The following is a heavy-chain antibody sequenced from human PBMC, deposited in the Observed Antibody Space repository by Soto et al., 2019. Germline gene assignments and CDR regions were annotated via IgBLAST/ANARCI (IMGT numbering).Heavy chain of an antibody. CDR1: GYTFITYA. J-gene: IGHJ6*02. CDR2: INAGNGNT. D-gene: IGHD6-6*01. CDR3: ARSIAARLYYFYGMDV. V-gene: IGHV1-3*01. Sequence: ASVKVSCKASGYTFITYAIYWVRQAPGQRLEWMGWINAGNGNTKYSQKFQGRVTITRDTSARTAYMELRSLQSEDTAVYYCARSIAARLYYFYGMDVCGQGTTVTVSS.